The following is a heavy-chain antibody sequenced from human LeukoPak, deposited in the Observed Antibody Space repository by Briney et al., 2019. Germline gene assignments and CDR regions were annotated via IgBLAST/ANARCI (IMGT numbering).Heavy chain of an antibody. V-gene: IGHV6-1*01. CDR3: ATSTAAGTNAFDI. Sequence: SQTLSLTCVISGDSVSSNSVAWNWIRQSPSRGLEWLGRTYYRSKWYNDYAVSVKSRITISPDTSKNQFSLQLNSVTPEDTAVYYCATSTAAGTNAFDIWGQGTMVTVSS. CDR1: GDSVSSNSVA. D-gene: IGHD6-13*01. J-gene: IGHJ3*02. CDR2: TYYRSKWYN.